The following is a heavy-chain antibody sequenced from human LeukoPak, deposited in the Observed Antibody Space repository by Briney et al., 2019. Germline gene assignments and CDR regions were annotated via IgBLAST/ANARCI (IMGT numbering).Heavy chain of an antibody. CDR2: ITGSGGST. Sequence: PGGSLRISCEATGFTFSSYGMTGVRQAPGKGLEWVSIITGSGGSTYYADSVKGRFTISRDNSKNTLYLQMNSLRAEDTAIYYCAKVDYPTFDYWGQGTLVTVSS. CDR3: AKVDYPTFDY. J-gene: IGHJ4*02. D-gene: IGHD3-16*01. V-gene: IGHV3-23*01. CDR1: GFTFSSYG.